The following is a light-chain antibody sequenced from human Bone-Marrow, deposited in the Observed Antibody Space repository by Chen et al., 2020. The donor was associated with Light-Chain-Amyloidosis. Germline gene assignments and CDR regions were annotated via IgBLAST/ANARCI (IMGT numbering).Light chain of an antibody. J-gene: IGKJ4*01. Sequence: EIVLKQSPGTLSLSTGEGANLSCRASQTISSNYLTWYQQKFGQAPRLLIYGSSSRSTGIPDRFTGSGSGTDFTLTINRLEPEDFAMYYCQQYGTSPLTFGGGTKVEIK. CDR2: GSS. CDR3: QQYGTSPLT. V-gene: IGKV3-20*01. CDR1: QTISSNY.